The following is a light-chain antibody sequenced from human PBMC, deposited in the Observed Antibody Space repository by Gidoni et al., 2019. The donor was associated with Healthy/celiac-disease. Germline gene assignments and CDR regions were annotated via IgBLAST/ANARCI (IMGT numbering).Light chain of an antibody. CDR3: CSYAGSYRGV. Sequence: QSALTQPRSVSGSPGQSVTISCTGTSSDVGGYNYVSWYQPQPGKAPKLMIYDVSKRPSGVPDRFSGSKSGNTASLTISGLQAEDEADYYCCSYAGSYRGVFGTGTKVTVL. V-gene: IGLV2-11*01. CDR1: SSDVGGYNY. CDR2: DVS. J-gene: IGLJ1*01.